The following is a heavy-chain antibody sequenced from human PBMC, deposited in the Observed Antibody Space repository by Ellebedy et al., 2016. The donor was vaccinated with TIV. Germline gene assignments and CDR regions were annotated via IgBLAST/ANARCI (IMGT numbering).Heavy chain of an antibody. J-gene: IGHJ5*01. Sequence: SVKVSCXVSGDTFSSYAINWVRQGPGQGLEWMGGIIPIYDTADYAQKFQGRVTITADESTSTAYMELNSLRPEDTAVYYCAREGGHSSGWFDSWGQGTLVTVSS. CDR3: AREGGHSSGWFDS. V-gene: IGHV1-69*13. CDR1: GDTFSSYA. CDR2: IIPIYDTA. D-gene: IGHD6-19*01.